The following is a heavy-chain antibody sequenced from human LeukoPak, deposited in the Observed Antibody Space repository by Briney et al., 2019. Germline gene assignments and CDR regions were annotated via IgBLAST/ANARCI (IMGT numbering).Heavy chain of an antibody. D-gene: IGHD3-10*01. CDR3: ASQRITMVRGVINDYYYYYGMDV. CDR1: GYTFTSYD. V-gene: IGHV1-8*01. CDR2: MNPNSGNT. J-gene: IGHJ6*02. Sequence: ASVKVSCKASGYTFTSYDINWVRQATGQGLEWMGWMNPNSGNTGYAQKFQGRVTMTRNTSISTAYMELSSLRSEDTAVYYCASQRITMVRGVINDYYYYYGMDVWDQGTTVTVSS.